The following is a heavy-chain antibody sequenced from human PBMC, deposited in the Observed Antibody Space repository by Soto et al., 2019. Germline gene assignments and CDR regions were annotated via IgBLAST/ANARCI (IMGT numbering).Heavy chain of an antibody. CDR2: ISSSSSTI. CDR3: ARGRGFGFWSGYYSSMLDYYGMDV. D-gene: IGHD3-3*01. J-gene: IGHJ6*02. V-gene: IGHV3-48*02. Sequence: PGGSLRLSCAASGFTFSSYSMNWVRQAPGKGLEWVSYISSSSSTIYYADSVKGRFTISRDNAKNSLYLQMNSLRDEDTAVYYCARGRGFGFWSGYYSSMLDYYGMDVWGQGTTVTAP. CDR1: GFTFSSYS.